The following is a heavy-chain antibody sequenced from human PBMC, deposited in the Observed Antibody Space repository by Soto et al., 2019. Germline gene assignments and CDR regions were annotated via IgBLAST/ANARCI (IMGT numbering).Heavy chain of an antibody. CDR1: DGSINNFY. CDR3: ARERRGFCDY. Sequence: PSETLSLTCTVSDGSINNFYWSWIRQPPGKGLEWIGYIYYSGSTNYNPSLKSRVTISVDTSKNQFSLKLSSVTAADTAVYYCARERRGFCDYWGQGTLVTVSS. J-gene: IGHJ4*02. D-gene: IGHD3-10*01. CDR2: IYYSGST. V-gene: IGHV4-59*12.